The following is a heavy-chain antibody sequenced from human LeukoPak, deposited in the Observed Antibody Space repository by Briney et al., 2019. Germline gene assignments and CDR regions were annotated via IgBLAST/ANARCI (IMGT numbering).Heavy chain of an antibody. V-gene: IGHV1-69*05. CDR1: GGTFTSYA. Sequence: GSSVKVSCKASGGTFTSYAISWVRQAPGQGIEWMGRIIPIFGTANYAQKFQGRVTITTDESTSTAYMELSSLRSEDTAVYYCARGSIAAAGVTDYWGQGTLVTVSS. CDR3: ARGSIAAAGVTDY. J-gene: IGHJ4*02. D-gene: IGHD6-13*01. CDR2: IIPIFGTA.